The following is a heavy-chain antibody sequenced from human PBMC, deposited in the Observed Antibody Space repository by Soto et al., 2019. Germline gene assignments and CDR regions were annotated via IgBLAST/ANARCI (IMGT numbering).Heavy chain of an antibody. CDR3: ARYSGSYWHYLDF. D-gene: IGHD1-26*01. J-gene: IGHJ4*02. Sequence: GESLKISCKGSGYSFASHWVAWVRQMPEKGLEWIGTIYPGDSDTKYSPAFRGQVTISADTSVSTAYLQWRSLEATDSAIYYCARYSGSYWHYLDFWGQGTQVTVSS. V-gene: IGHV5-51*01. CDR2: IYPGDSDT. CDR1: GYSFASHW.